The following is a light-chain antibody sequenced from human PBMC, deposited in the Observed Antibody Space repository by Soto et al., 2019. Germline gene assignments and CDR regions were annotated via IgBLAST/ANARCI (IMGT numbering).Light chain of an antibody. Sequence: QSALTQARSGSGSPGQSVTISCTGTSSDVGGYNYVSWYQQHPGKAPKLMIYDVSKRPSGVPDRFSGSKSGNTASLTISGLQAEDEADYYCCSYAGSYTYVFGTGTKLTVL. CDR3: CSYAGSYTYV. CDR1: SSDVGGYNY. J-gene: IGLJ1*01. CDR2: DVS. V-gene: IGLV2-11*01.